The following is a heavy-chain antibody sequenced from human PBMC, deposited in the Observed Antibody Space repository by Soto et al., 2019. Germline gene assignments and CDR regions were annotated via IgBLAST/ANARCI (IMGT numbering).Heavy chain of an antibody. Sequence: GESLKISCKGSGYSFTSYWISWVRQMPGKGLEWMGRIDPSDSYTNYSPSFQGHVTISADKSISTAYLQWSSLKASDTAMYYCARQTYSSYGLYYYGMDVWGQGTKVTVSS. CDR1: GYSFTSYW. J-gene: IGHJ6*02. CDR3: ARQTYSSYGLYYYGMDV. D-gene: IGHD4-4*01. CDR2: IDPSDSYT. V-gene: IGHV5-10-1*01.